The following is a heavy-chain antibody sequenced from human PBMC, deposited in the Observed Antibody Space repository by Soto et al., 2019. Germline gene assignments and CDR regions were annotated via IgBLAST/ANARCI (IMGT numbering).Heavy chain of an antibody. CDR3: ARGKLVYSRGFDP. Sequence: KPSETLSLTCAVYGGSFSGYYWSWIRQPPGKGLEWIGEINHSGSTNYNPSLKSRVTISVDTSKNQFSLKLSSVTAADTAVYYCARGKLVYSRGFDPWGQGTLVTVSS. J-gene: IGHJ5*02. CDR1: GGSFSGYY. V-gene: IGHV4-34*01. CDR2: INHSGST. D-gene: IGHD6-6*01.